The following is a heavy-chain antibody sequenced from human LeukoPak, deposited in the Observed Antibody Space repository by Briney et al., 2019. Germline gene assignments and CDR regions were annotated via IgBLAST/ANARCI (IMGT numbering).Heavy chain of an antibody. Sequence: GGSLRLSCGASGFIFNNAWMTWVRQAPGKGLEWVGRIKSNPDGGTADYAAPVKGRFTILRDDSRNTLYLQLSSLKTEDTAVYYCTTLSYDVHYWGQGTLVTVSS. CDR1: GFIFNNAW. J-gene: IGHJ4*02. V-gene: IGHV3-15*05. D-gene: IGHD3-3*01. CDR2: IKSNPDGGTA. CDR3: TTLSYDVHY.